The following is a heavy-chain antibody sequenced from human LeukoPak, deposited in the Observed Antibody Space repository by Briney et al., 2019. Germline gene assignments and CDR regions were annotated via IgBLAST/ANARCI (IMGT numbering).Heavy chain of an antibody. J-gene: IGHJ3*02. V-gene: IGHV1-8*01. CDR1: GYTSTSPD. CDR3: ARYTQHYGFDI. CDR2: MNPRDNT. D-gene: IGHD3-3*02. Sequence: ASVKVSCKASGYTSTSPDINWVRQATGRGLEWLGWMNPRDNTGYAQKFQGRVTLTRDKSINTAYMELRSLRSEDTAVYYCARYTQHYGFDIWGQGTMVTVSA.